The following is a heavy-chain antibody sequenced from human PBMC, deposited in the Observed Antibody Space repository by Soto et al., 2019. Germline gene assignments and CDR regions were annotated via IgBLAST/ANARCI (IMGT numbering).Heavy chain of an antibody. V-gene: IGHV3-30*18. D-gene: IGHD3-9*01. J-gene: IGHJ4*02. CDR1: GFTFSSYG. Sequence: GGSLRLSCAASGFTFSSYGMHWVRQAPGKGLEWVAVISYDGSNKYYADSVKGRFTISRDNSKNTLYLQMNSLRAEDTAVYYCAKDRSGILTGYLYYWGQGTLVTVSS. CDR3: AKDRSGILTGYLYY. CDR2: ISYDGSNK.